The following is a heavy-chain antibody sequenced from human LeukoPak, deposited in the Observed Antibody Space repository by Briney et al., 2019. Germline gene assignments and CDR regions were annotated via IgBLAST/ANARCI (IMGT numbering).Heavy chain of an antibody. Sequence: GGSLRLSCAASGFTFSSYAMHWVRQAPGRGLEYVSAISSNGGSTYYANSVKGRFIISRDNSKNTLYLQMGSLRAEDMAVYYCASAQYCSSTSCTFDYWGQGTLVTVSS. J-gene: IGHJ4*02. CDR1: GFTFSSYA. V-gene: IGHV3-64*01. CDR2: ISSNGGST. D-gene: IGHD2-2*01. CDR3: ASAQYCSSTSCTFDY.